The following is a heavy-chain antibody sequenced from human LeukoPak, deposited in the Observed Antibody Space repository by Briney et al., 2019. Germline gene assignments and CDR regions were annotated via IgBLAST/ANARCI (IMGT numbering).Heavy chain of an antibody. CDR3: ARVVDVGHCTNCSIDY. V-gene: IGHV3-21*01. CDR2: ISSSGIYI. CDR1: GFTFSSYS. Sequence: PGGSLRLSCAASGFTFSSYSMNWVRQAPGKGLEWVSSISSSGIYIYYADSVKGRFTIARDNAKNSLYLQMNSLRAEDTAVYYCARVVDVGHCTNCSIDYWGQGTLVTVSS. D-gene: IGHD2-8*01. J-gene: IGHJ4*02.